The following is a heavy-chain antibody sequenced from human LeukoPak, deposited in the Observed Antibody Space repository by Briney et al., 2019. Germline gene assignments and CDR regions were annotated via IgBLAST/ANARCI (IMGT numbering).Heavy chain of an antibody. J-gene: IGHJ5*02. CDR3: AKPLGGSYQFDR. V-gene: IGHV3-23*05. D-gene: IGHD1-26*01. CDR2: IEVGGAIT. Sequence: PGGSLRLSCAASGFTFSSYAMTWVRRAPGKGLEWVSTIEVGGAITHYAASVKGRFTISRDTSRKILYLQMDSLRPKDTAVYYCAKPLGGSYQFDRWGKGTLVTVSS. CDR1: GFTFSSYA.